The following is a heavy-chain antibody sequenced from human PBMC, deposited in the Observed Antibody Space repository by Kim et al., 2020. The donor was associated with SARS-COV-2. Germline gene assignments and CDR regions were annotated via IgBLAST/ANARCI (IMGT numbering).Heavy chain of an antibody. CDR1: GGSISSSSYY. J-gene: IGHJ6*02. V-gene: IGHV4-39*07. Sequence: SETLSLTCTVSGGSISSSSYYWGWIRQPPGKGLEWIGSIYYSGSTYYNPSLKSRVTISVDTSKNQFSLKLSSVTAADTAVYYCARVLSNSQLPSHNYYYYGMDGWGQGSTVTVSS. CDR2: IYYSGST. CDR3: ARVLSNSQLPSHNYYYYGMDG. D-gene: IGHD2-2*01.